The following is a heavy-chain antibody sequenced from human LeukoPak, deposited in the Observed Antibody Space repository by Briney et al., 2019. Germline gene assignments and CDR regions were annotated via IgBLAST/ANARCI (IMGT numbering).Heavy chain of an antibody. J-gene: IGHJ3*02. D-gene: IGHD5-18*01. CDR1: GFAFSDSW. Sequence: GGSLRLACAASGFAFSDSWMTWIRQAPGKGLEWVAFIKGDGSAKKYVDSVKGRFTISRDNAKNSLFLQMDSLRAEDTAVYYCARDRGWIQHDIWGQGTMVTVSS. V-gene: IGHV3-7*01. CDR2: IKGDGSAK. CDR3: ARDRGWIQHDI.